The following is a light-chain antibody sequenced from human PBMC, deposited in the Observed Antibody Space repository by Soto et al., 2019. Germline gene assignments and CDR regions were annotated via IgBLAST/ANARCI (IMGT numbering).Light chain of an antibody. V-gene: IGLV2-11*01. Sequence: QSALTQTRSGSGSRGQSVTISCTGTSSDVGGYDYVSWYQQHPGKAPKLMIFDVSKRPSGVPDRFSASKSGNTASLTISGLQAEDEADYYCCSYAGSYTYVFATGTQLTVL. CDR3: CSYAGSYTYV. CDR1: SSDVGGYDY. CDR2: DVS. J-gene: IGLJ1*01.